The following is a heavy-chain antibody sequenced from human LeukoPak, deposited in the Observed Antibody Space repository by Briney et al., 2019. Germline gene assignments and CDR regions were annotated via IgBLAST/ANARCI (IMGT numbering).Heavy chain of an antibody. J-gene: IGHJ3*02. CDR3: ARGKWDVRFDM. CDR2: INESGST. CDR1: GGSFSGYY. D-gene: IGHD1-26*01. Sequence: PSETLSLTCAVYGGSFSGYYWSWLRQPPGKGLEWIGEINESGSTNYNPSLKSRVTIPVDTSTNQFSLKLSSVTAADTAVYYCARGKWDVRFDMWGQGTMVTVSS. V-gene: IGHV4-34*01.